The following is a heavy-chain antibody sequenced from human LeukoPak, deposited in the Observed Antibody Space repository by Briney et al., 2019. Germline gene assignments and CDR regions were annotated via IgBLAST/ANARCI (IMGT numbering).Heavy chain of an antibody. Sequence: GGSLRLSCAASGFTFSRYAMYWVRQAPGKGLEWVANIKQDGSEKNYVDSVKGRFTISRDNAKTSLYLQMNSLRAEDTAVYYCARSLWPEDYWGQGTLVTVSS. CDR3: ARSLWPEDY. J-gene: IGHJ4*02. V-gene: IGHV3-7*01. CDR2: IKQDGSEK. CDR1: GFTFSRYA. D-gene: IGHD5-18*01.